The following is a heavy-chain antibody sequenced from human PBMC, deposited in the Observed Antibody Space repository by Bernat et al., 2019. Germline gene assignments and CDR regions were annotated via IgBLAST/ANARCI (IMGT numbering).Heavy chain of an antibody. CDR1: EYSISSGYS. CDR3: ARDWDYYGSGMFDY. V-gene: IGHV4-38-2*02. D-gene: IGHD3-10*01. J-gene: IGHJ4*02. Sequence: QVQLQESGPGLVKPSETLSLTCAVSEYSISSGYSWGWIRQPPGKGLEWIGSISHSGSTYYNPSLKSRVIISVDMSKNQFSLKLSSVTAADTAVYFCARDWDYYGSGMFDYWGQGTLVTVSS. CDR2: ISHSGST.